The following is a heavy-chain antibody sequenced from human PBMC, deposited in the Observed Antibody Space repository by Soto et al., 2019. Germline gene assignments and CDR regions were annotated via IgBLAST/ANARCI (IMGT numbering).Heavy chain of an antibody. Sequence: QVQLVQSGSEVKKPGASVKVSCQASDSTFNTYGVSWVRQAPGQGLEWMGWLSAYNGDTHSAHNLQDRVTMTRDTSTSTGYMELRCLRSDDTAVYYCARDARAFMDTPTAAFDIWGQGTVVTVSS. CDR3: ARDARAFMDTPTAAFDI. D-gene: IGHD2-21*02. CDR1: DSTFNTYG. V-gene: IGHV1-18*04. J-gene: IGHJ3*02. CDR2: LSAYNGDT.